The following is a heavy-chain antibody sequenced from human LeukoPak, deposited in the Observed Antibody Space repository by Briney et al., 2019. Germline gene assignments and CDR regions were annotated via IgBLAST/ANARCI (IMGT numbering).Heavy chain of an antibody. D-gene: IGHD5-24*01. V-gene: IGHV4-39*07. J-gene: IGHJ4*02. Sequence: SETLSLTCTVSGGSISSSSHYWGWIRQPPGKGLEWIGSIYYSGSTYYNPSLKSRVTISVDTSKNQFSLKLSSVTAADTAVYYCARGWLQWGLKDYWGQGTLVTVSS. CDR3: ARGWLQWGLKDY. CDR2: IYYSGST. CDR1: GGSISSSSHY.